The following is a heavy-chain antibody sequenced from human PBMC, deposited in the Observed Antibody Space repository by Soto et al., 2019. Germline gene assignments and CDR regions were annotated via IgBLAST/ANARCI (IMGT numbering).Heavy chain of an antibody. CDR1: GGPFSGYY. V-gene: IGHV4-34*01. Sequence: SETLSLTCAVYGGPFSGYYWSWIRQPPGKGLEWIGEINHSGSTNYNPSLKSRVTISVDTSKNQFSLKLSSVTAADTAVYYCARGLFGVVPVYYMDVWGKRTTVIVSS. D-gene: IGHD3-3*01. J-gene: IGHJ6*03. CDR2: INHSGST. CDR3: ARGLFGVVPVYYMDV.